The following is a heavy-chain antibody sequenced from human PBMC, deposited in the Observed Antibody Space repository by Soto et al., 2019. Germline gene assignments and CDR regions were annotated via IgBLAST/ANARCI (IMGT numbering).Heavy chain of an antibody. V-gene: IGHV4-34*01. CDR3: ARAGRIRYNWFDP. D-gene: IGHD3-10*01. CDR2: INHSGRT. J-gene: IGHJ5*02. Sequence: QVQLQQWGAGLLKPSETLSLTCAVYGGSFSGYYWSWIRQPPGKGLEWIGEINHSGRTNYNPSLKSRVTISVDTSKNQFSLKLSSVTAADTAVYYCARAGRIRYNWFDPWGQGTLVTVSS. CDR1: GGSFSGYY.